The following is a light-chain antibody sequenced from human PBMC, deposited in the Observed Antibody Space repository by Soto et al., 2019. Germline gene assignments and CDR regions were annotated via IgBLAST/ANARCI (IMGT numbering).Light chain of an antibody. CDR3: ATWDDSLNGLV. Sequence: QPVLTQPPSASGTPGQRVTIPCSGSSSNIGSNFVNWYQQLPGTAPKLLMYNNNQRPSGVPDRFSGSKSGTSASLAISGLQSEHEADYHCATWDDSLNGLVFGGGTQLTVL. CDR2: NNN. J-gene: IGLJ3*02. V-gene: IGLV1-44*01. CDR1: SSNIGSNF.